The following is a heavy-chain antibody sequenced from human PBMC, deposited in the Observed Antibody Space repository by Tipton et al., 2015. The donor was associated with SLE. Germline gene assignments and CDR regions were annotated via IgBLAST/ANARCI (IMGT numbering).Heavy chain of an antibody. CDR2: INPHSGGT. V-gene: IGHV1-2*02. Sequence: QVQLVQSGAEVKKPGASVKVSCKASGYTFTGYYMHWVRQAPGQGLEWMAWINPHSGGTNYAQKFQGRVTMTRDTSISTAYMELSSLRSDDTAVYYCAKGKDCSGGSCNDAFDIWGQGTMVTVSS. D-gene: IGHD2-15*01. CDR1: GYTFTGYY. CDR3: AKGKDCSGGSCNDAFDI. J-gene: IGHJ3*02.